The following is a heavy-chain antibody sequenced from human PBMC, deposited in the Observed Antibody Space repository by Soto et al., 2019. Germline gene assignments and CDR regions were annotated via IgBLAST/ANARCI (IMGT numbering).Heavy chain of an antibody. D-gene: IGHD1-26*01. CDR2: IIPIFGTA. CDR3: AREVGATLNWFDP. J-gene: IGHJ5*02. Sequence: GASVKVSCKASGGTFSSYAISWVRQAPGQGLEWMGGIIPIFGTANYAQKFQGRVTITADESTSTAYMELSSLRSEETAVYYCAREVGATLNWFDPWGQGTLVTVSS. V-gene: IGHV1-69*13. CDR1: GGTFSSYA.